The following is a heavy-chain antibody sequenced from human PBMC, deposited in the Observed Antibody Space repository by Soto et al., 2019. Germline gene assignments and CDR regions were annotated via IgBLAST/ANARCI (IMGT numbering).Heavy chain of an antibody. Sequence: EVQLVESGGGLVQPGGSLRLSCAASGFTFSSYWINWVRQTPGKGLEWVANIKGDGSEKYYVDSLKGRFTISRDNAKNSLYLHMNSLRDEDTAVYYGVRRTMAPGLDHWGQGTLVTVSS. CDR1: GFTFSSYW. CDR3: VRRTMAPGLDH. V-gene: IGHV3-7*01. D-gene: IGHD3-3*01. J-gene: IGHJ4*02. CDR2: IKGDGSEK.